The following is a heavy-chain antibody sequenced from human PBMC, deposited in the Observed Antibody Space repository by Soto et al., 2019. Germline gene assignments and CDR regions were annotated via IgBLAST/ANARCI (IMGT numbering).Heavy chain of an antibody. CDR1: GYTFTSYD. J-gene: IGHJ6*02. CDR3: ARENYSYYGMDV. CDR2: MNPNSGNT. V-gene: IGHV1-8*01. Sequence: ASVKVSCKASGYTFTSYDINWVRQATGQGLEWMGWMNPNSGNTGYAQKFKGRVTMTRNTSISTAYMELSSLRSEDTAVYYCARENYSYYGMDVWGQGNTVTVSS.